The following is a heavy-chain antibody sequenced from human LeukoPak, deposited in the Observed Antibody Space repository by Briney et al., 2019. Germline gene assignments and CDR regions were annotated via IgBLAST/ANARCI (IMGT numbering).Heavy chain of an antibody. Sequence: AGSLRLSCAASGFNFDTDVMTGGRQAPGKGLQWGSGISDSGSSTYYADSVKGRFTISIDTSKNILYLHMNRLRAEDTAIYYCAKPVDYWGQGTLVTVSS. D-gene: IGHD6-19*01. CDR2: ISDSGSST. J-gene: IGHJ4*02. CDR1: GFNFDTDV. CDR3: AKPVDY. V-gene: IGHV3-23*01.